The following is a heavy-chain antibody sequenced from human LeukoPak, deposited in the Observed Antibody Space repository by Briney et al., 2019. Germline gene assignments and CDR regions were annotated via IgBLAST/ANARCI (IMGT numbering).Heavy chain of an antibody. Sequence: PSETLSLTCTFSVDSITTYYWSWIRQPPGKGLEWIGYVDYSGSTNYNPSLKSRVTMSIDTPKNQFSLELTSVTAADTAVYYCVRHTWFGTRHWFDPWGQGTLVTVSS. J-gene: IGHJ5*02. CDR1: VDSITTYY. D-gene: IGHD3-10*01. V-gene: IGHV4-59*08. CDR2: VDYSGST. CDR3: VRHTWFGTRHWFDP.